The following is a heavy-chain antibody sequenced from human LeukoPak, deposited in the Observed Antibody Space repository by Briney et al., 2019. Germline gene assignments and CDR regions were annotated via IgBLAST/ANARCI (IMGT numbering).Heavy chain of an antibody. CDR2: ISSSSSYI. V-gene: IGHV3-21*01. CDR1: GFSVTNNY. Sequence: GGSLRLSSAVSGFSVTNNYMSWVRQAPGKGLEWVSSISSSSSYIYYADSVKGRFTISRDNAKNSLYLQMNSLRAEDTAVYYCARVGKAVAGLPYYYYGMDVWGQGTTVTVSS. D-gene: IGHD6-19*01. J-gene: IGHJ6*02. CDR3: ARVGKAVAGLPYYYYGMDV.